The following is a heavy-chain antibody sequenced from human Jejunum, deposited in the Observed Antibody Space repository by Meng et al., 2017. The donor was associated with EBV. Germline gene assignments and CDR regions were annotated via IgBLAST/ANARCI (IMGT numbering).Heavy chain of an antibody. CDR2: INHGGGA. CDR3: ARLGGYASGTYYPIDP. J-gene: IGHJ5*02. CDR1: GGSFSDYY. Sequence: VQLPQWGAGLLKPSETLSLHCAVYGGSFSDYYWTWIRQPPGKGLEWIGEINHGGGAIYNPSLKSRVTISVDTSKNQFSLKLSSVTAADTAVYYCARLGGYASGTYYPIDPWGQGTLVTVSS. D-gene: IGHD3-10*01. V-gene: IGHV4-34*01.